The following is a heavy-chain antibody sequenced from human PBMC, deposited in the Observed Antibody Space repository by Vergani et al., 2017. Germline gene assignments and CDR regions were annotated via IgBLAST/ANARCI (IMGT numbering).Heavy chain of an antibody. CDR1: GFTFNHYA. J-gene: IGHJ6*02. D-gene: IGHD5-12*01. CDR3: AKANPRNSGYDYLYYYHAMVV. Sequence: HLLLSGGDLVPPGGSLRLSCAASGFTFNHYAMNWVRQAPGKGLEWVSVISGSGGSTYYAGSVKGRFTISRDSSKNTLYLKMNSLSAGYTAVYYCAKANPRNSGYDYLYYYHAMVVWGQGTTVTVSS. CDR2: ISGSGGST. V-gene: IGHV3-23*01.